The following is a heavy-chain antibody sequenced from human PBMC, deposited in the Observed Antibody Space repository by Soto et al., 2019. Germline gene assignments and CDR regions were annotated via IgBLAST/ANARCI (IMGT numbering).Heavy chain of an antibody. CDR2: INHSGNT. D-gene: IGHD2-21*01. Sequence: LETLSLTCAVYGASLSDNYCNWLRQPPGKGLEWIGEINHSGNTNYNPSLRSRVTISIDTSKNQLSLNLRSVSAADTAVYYCARGRGEFDDWGQGTPVTVSS. V-gene: IGHV4-34*01. CDR1: GASLSDNY. CDR3: ARGRGEFDD. J-gene: IGHJ5*02.